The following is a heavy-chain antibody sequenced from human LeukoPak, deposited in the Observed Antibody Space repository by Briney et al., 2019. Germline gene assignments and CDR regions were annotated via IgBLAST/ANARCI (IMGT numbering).Heavy chain of an antibody. V-gene: IGHV1-69*13. J-gene: IGHJ4*02. CDR2: IIPIFGTA. CDR3: ARGDTASLMTRYYFDY. Sequence: ASVKVSCKASGGTFSSYAISWVRQAPGQGLEWMGGIIPIFGTASYAQKFQGRVTITADESTSTAYMELSSLRSEDTAVYYCARGDTASLMTRYYFDYWGQGTLVTVSS. CDR1: GGTFSSYA. D-gene: IGHD5-18*01.